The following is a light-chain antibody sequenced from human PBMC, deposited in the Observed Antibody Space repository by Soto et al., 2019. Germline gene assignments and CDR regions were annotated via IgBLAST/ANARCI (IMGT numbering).Light chain of an antibody. CDR2: DAS. Sequence: DIKTNQSPSTLSASVGDRVTITCRASQSISSWLAWYQQKPGKAPKLLIYDASSLESGVPSRFSGSGSGTEFTLTISSLQPDDFATYYCQHYNIYSEAFGQVAKVDIK. V-gene: IGKV1-5*01. J-gene: IGKJ1*01. CDR1: QSISSW. CDR3: QHYNIYSEA.